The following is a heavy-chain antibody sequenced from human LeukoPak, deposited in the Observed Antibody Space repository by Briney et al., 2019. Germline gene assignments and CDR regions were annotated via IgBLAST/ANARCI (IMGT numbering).Heavy chain of an antibody. CDR2: ISRSSDYT. Sequence: PGGSLRLSCAASGFTFSDYYMSWIRQAPGKGLEWLSYISRSSDYTEYADYVKGRFTISRDNARNSLYLQMNSLRPDDTAVYYCARDARGGIVTPEYWGQGTLVTLSS. D-gene: IGHD1-26*01. V-gene: IGHV3-11*05. CDR3: ARDARGGIVTPEY. J-gene: IGHJ4*02. CDR1: GFTFSDYY.